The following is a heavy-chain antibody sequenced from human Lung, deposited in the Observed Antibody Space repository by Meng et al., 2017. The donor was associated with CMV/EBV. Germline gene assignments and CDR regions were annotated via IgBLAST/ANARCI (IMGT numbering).Heavy chain of an antibody. CDR1: GFTFSRYA. CDR2: ISFDGGTR. Sequence: SCAASGFTFSRYAFHWVRQAPGKGLEWVAVISFDGGTRYYADSVKGRFTISRDSSGNSLYLQLNSLRPEDTAVYYCAREYGSSSAFDYWGQGTLVTVSS. CDR3: AREYGSSSAFDY. V-gene: IGHV3-30*14. J-gene: IGHJ4*02. D-gene: IGHD6-6*01.